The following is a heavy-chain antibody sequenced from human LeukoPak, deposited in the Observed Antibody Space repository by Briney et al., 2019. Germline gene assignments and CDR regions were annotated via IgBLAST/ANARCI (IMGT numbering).Heavy chain of an antibody. D-gene: IGHD3-10*01. V-gene: IGHV4-59*01. CDR3: ARVKDYSYFYHFMDV. Sequence: SETLSLTCTVSGVSISSYYWSWIRQPPGKGLEWIGYIYYSGSTDYNPSLKSRVTISVDTSKNQFSLKLSSVTAADTAVYYCARVKDYSYFYHFMDVWGKGTTVTVSS. J-gene: IGHJ6*03. CDR1: GVSISSYY. CDR2: IYYSGST.